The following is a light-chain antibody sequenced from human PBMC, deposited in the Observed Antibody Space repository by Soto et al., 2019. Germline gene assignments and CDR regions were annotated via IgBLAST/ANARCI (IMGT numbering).Light chain of an antibody. V-gene: IGKV3-20*01. Sequence: EIVLTQSPGTLSLSPGERATLSCRASQSVSSSYLAWYQQKPGQAPRLLIYGACSRATGIPDRFSGSGSGTDFTLTISRLEPEDFAVYYCKQYGSYPSTFGGGTKVEIK. CDR3: KQYGSYPST. CDR2: GAC. CDR1: QSVSSSY. J-gene: IGKJ4*01.